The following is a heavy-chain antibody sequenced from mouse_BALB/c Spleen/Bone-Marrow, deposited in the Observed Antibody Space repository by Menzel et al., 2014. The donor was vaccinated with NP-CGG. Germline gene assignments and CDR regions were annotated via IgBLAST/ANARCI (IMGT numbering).Heavy chain of an antibody. CDR1: GFSLTSYG. J-gene: IGHJ4*01. D-gene: IGHD1-1*01. V-gene: IGHV2-9*02. CDR2: IWAGGST. CDR3: ARDYYGSLYAMDY. Sequence: QVQLKESGPGLVAPSQSLSITCTVSGFSLTSYGVHWVRQPPGKGLEWLGVIWAGGSTNYNSALMSRLSISKDNSKSQVFLKMNSLQADDTAVYYCARDYYGSLYAMDYWGQGTSVTVPS.